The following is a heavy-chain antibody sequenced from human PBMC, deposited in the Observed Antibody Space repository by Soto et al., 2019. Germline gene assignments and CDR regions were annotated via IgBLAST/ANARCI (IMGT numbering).Heavy chain of an antibody. CDR2: INHSGST. D-gene: IGHD1-26*01. CDR3: ARGSVGDTIYYYYYGMDM. Sequence: SETLSLTCAFYVVSFSGYYWSCIRHPPGKWLEWIGEINHSGSTNYNPSLKSRVTISVDTSKNQFSLKLSSVTAADTAVYYCARGSVGDTIYYYYYGMDMLGQGTMVKVSS. V-gene: IGHV4-34*01. J-gene: IGHJ6*01. CDR1: VVSFSGYY.